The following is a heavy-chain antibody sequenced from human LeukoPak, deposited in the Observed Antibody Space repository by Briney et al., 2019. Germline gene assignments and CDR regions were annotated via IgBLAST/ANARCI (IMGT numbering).Heavy chain of an antibody. Sequence: GESLRLSCAASGFTVSSNYMSWVRQAPGKGLEWVSVIYSGGGTYYADSVKGRFTISRDNSKNTVYLQMNSLRAEDTAVHYCARASFWFDYSGYYFDFWGQGTLVTVSS. V-gene: IGHV3-66*01. D-gene: IGHD2-15*01. CDR3: ARASFWFDYSGYYFDF. CDR2: IYSGGGT. CDR1: GFTVSSNY. J-gene: IGHJ4*02.